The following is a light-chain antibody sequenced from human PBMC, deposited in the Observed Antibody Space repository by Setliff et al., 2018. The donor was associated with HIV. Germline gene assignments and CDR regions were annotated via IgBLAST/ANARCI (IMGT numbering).Light chain of an antibody. J-gene: IGLJ1*01. CDR3: SSYAITNTLP. Sequence: QSALTQPASVSGSPGQSIIISCTGTSNDVGNNNYVSWYQQHPGKAPKLIIYEVRNRPSGVSSRFSGSKSGNTASLTISGLQTEDEADYYCSSYAITNTLPFGTGTKVTVL. V-gene: IGLV2-14*01. CDR2: EVR. CDR1: SNDVGNNNY.